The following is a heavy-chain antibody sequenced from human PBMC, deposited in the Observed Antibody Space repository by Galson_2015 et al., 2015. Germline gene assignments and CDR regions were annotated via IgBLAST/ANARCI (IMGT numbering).Heavy chain of an antibody. CDR1: GFKFSMYW. D-gene: IGHD2-2*01. J-gene: IGHJ6*03. CDR3: AREAPAALSYYFYYYMDV. CDR2: IKQDGSEK. V-gene: IGHV3-7*01. Sequence: SLRLSCAASGFKFSMYWMTWVRQAPGKGLEWVANIKQDGSEKYHVDSVKGRFTISRDNAKNSLYLQMNSLRAEDTAVFYCAREAPAALSYYFYYYMDVWGKGTTVTVSS.